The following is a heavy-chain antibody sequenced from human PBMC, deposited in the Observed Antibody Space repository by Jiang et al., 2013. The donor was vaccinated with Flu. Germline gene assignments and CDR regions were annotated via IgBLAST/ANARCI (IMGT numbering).Heavy chain of an antibody. D-gene: IGHD3-22*01. CDR1: GGTFSSYA. CDR3: ARSYDSSGYYPFSYYGMDV. Sequence: KVSCKASGGTFSSYAISWVRQAPGQGLEWMGGIIPIFGTANYAQKFQGRVTITADESTSTAYMELSSLRSEDTAVYYCARSYDSSGYYPFSYYGMDVWDQGTTVTVSS. J-gene: IGHJ6*02. CDR2: IIPIFGTA. V-gene: IGHV1-69*01.